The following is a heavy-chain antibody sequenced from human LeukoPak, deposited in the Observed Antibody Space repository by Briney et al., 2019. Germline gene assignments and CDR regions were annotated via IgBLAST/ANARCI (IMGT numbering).Heavy chain of an antibody. D-gene: IGHD4-17*01. Sequence: ASVKVSCKASGYTFTGYYMHWVRQAPGQGLEWMGWINPNSGGTNYAQKFQGRVTMTRDTSISTAYMELSSLRSEDTAVYYCASQRGSVTTYVYWGQGTLVTVSS. V-gene: IGHV1-2*02. CDR3: ASQRGSVTTYVY. J-gene: IGHJ4*02. CDR1: GYTFTGYY. CDR2: INPNSGGT.